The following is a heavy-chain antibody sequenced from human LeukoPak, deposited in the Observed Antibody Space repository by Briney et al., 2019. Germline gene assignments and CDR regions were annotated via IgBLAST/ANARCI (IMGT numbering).Heavy chain of an antibody. Sequence: GGSLRLSCAASGFTFSSYSMNWVRQAPGKGLEWVSSISSSSSSYIYYADSVKGRFTISRDNAKNSLYLQMNSLRAEDTAVYYCARGEEGYFDWLLMADYYYYGMDVWGQGTTVTVSS. V-gene: IGHV3-21*01. CDR3: ARGEEGYFDWLLMADYYYYGMDV. J-gene: IGHJ6*02. CDR2: ISSSSSSYI. D-gene: IGHD3-9*01. CDR1: GFTFSSYS.